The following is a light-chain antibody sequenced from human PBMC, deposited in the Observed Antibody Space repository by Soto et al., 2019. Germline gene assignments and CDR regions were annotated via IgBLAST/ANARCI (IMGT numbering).Light chain of an antibody. J-gene: IGKJ4*01. CDR3: QQRSNWPLT. V-gene: IGKV3-11*01. CDR2: DVS. CDR1: QSVSSY. Sequence: EIVLTQSPATLSLSPGERATLSCRASQSVSSYLAWYQQTPGQAPRLLISDVSDRATGIPARFSGSGSGTDFTLTISSLEPEDFAVYYCQQRSNWPLTFGGGTKVEIK.